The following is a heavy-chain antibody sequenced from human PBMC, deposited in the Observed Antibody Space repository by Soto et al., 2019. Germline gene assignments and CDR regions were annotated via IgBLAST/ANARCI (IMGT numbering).Heavy chain of an antibody. CDR3: ARNRGPLSDDYASSGYDGPFDV. J-gene: IGHJ3*01. V-gene: IGHV4-59*01. D-gene: IGHD3-22*01. CDR2: IHYSGKT. CDR1: GVSISDYF. Sequence: QVELQESGPGLVKPSETLSLACTVSGVSISDYFWGWMRRPPGKGLEWIGYIHYSGKTNHNPSLKSRVTISVDTSKNQGSLKLSSVTAAGTAVYYCARNRGPLSDDYASSGYDGPFDVWCHGTMVTVSS.